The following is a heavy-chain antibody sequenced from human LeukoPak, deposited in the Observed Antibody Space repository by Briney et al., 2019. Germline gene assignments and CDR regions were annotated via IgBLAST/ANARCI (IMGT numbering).Heavy chain of an antibody. V-gene: IGHV4-30-4*01. CDR1: GGSISSGDYY. D-gene: IGHD1-26*01. Sequence: SETLSLTCTVSGGSISSGDYYWSWIRQPPGKGLEWIAYMYYSGSTYYNPSLKSRVTMSADTSKNQFSLKLSSVTAADTAVYYCASWAIVGATRHFDYWGQGTLVTVSS. CDR2: MYYSGST. CDR3: ASWAIVGATRHFDY. J-gene: IGHJ4*02.